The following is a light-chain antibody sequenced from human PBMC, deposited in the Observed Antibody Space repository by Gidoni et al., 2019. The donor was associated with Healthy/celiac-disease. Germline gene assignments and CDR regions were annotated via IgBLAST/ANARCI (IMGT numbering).Light chain of an antibody. CDR3: QALDSTVV. Sequence: SYELTQPHSVSVSPGQTASVTCSGDKLGDKSACWYQQKTGQSPVLVIYQDSKRPSGIPERLSGSDSWNTATLTISGTQAMDEADYYCQALDSTVVFGGGTKLTVL. J-gene: IGLJ2*01. CDR1: KLGDKS. CDR2: QDS. V-gene: IGLV3-1*01.